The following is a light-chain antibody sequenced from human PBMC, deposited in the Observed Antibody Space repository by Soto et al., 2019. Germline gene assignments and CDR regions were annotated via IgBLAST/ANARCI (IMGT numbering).Light chain of an antibody. CDR3: QVWDDRSDHVV. CDR2: HDN. CDR1: NVGDKD. Sequence: SYELTQPPSVSVAPGQTASISCGGNNVGDKDVHWFQQKAGQAPVVVMHHDNDRPSGIPERFSGSNSGNTATLTINRVEAGDEADYYCQVWDDRSDHVVFGGGTKVTVL. V-gene: IGLV3-21*04. J-gene: IGLJ2*01.